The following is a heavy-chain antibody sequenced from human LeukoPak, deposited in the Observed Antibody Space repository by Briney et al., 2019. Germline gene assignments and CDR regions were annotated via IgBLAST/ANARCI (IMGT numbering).Heavy chain of an antibody. CDR1: GGSFSGYY. D-gene: IGHD6-19*01. CDR2: INHSGST. CDR3: ARAPSSGRRPILFDY. Sequence: SETLSLTCAVYGGSFSGYYWSWIRQPPGKGLEWVGEINHSGSTNYNPSLKRRVTISVDTSNNQFSLKLSSVTAADTAVYYCARAPSSGRRPILFDYWGQGTLVTVSS. J-gene: IGHJ4*02. V-gene: IGHV4-34*01.